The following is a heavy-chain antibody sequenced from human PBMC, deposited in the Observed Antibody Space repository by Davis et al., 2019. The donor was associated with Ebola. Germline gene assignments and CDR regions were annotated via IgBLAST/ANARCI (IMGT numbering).Heavy chain of an antibody. CDR3: ARHSYCSGGSCFMYYYYGMDV. Sequence: GESLKISCKGSGYSFTSYWISWVRQMPGKGLEWMGRIDPSDSYTNYSPSFQGHVTISADKSISTAYLQWSSLKASDTAMYYCARHSYCSGGSCFMYYYYGMDVWGQGTTVTVSS. V-gene: IGHV5-10-1*01. J-gene: IGHJ6*02. D-gene: IGHD2-15*01. CDR2: IDPSDSYT. CDR1: GYSFTSYW.